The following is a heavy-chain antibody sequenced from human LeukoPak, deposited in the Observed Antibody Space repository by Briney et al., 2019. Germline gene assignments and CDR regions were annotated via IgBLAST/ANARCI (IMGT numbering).Heavy chain of an antibody. CDR3: VGCSGGSCSNFDY. CDR2: IKQDGTET. D-gene: IGHD2-15*01. Sequence: GGSLRLSCVASGLTFSNFWMTWLRQAPGKGLEWVANIKQDGTETYYADSVRGRFTISRDNAKNSMYLEMNSLRAEDTAVYYCVGCSGGSCSNFDYWGQGTLVTVSS. J-gene: IGHJ4*02. V-gene: IGHV3-7*03. CDR1: GLTFSNFW.